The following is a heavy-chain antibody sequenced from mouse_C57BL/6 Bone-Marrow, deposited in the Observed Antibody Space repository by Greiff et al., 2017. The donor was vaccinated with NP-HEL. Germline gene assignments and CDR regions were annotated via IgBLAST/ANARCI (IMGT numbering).Heavy chain of an antibody. Sequence: EVMLVESGGGLVKPGGSLKLSCAASGFTFSSYAMSWVRQTPEKRLEWVATISDGGSYTYYPDNGKGRFTISRDNAKNNLYLQISHLKSEDTAMYYCARGLPSWYFDVWGTGTTVTVSS. J-gene: IGHJ1*03. CDR2: ISDGGSYT. CDR3: ARGLPSWYFDV. V-gene: IGHV5-4*03. CDR1: GFTFSSYA. D-gene: IGHD5-5*01.